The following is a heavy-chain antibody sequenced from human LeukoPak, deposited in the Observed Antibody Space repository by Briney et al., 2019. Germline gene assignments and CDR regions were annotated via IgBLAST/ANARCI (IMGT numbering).Heavy chain of an antibody. V-gene: IGHV4-59*08. CDR1: GGSISGHY. CDR2: IYYSGST. J-gene: IGHJ4*02. CDR3: ARQWGANGYGYFDY. Sequence: NASETLSLTCTVSGGSISGHYWTWLRQPPGKGLEWMGYIYYSGSTNYNPSLKSRVTISLDTSKNQFSLKLRSVNAADTAVYYCARQWGANGYGYFDYWGQGTLVTVSS. D-gene: IGHD5-12*01.